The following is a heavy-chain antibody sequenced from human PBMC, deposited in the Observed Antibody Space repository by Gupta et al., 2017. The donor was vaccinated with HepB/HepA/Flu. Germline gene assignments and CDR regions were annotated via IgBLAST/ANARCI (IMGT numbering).Heavy chain of an antibody. V-gene: IGHV4-39*01. Sequence: QLQLQESGPGLVKPSETLSLTCTVSGGSISSSSYYWGWIRQLPGKGLEWIGSIYYSGSTYYNPSLKSRVTISVDTSKNQFSLKLSSVTAADTAVYYCARLVTPDFWSGYFWFDPWGQGTLVTVSS. J-gene: IGHJ5*02. D-gene: IGHD3-3*01. CDR2: IYYSGST. CDR1: GGSISSSSYY. CDR3: ARLVTPDFWSGYFWFDP.